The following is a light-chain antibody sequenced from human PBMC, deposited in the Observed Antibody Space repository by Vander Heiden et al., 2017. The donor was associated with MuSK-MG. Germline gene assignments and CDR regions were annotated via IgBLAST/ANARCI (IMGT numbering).Light chain of an antibody. Sequence: DIQLTQSPSFLSSSVGDRVTITCRASQGISSYLACYQQKPGKAPKLLIYAASTLQSGVPSRFSGSGSGTEFTLTISSRQPEDFATYYCQQHNSYPHITFGHGTKVDIK. V-gene: IGKV1-9*01. CDR2: AAS. J-gene: IGKJ3*01. CDR1: QGISSY. CDR3: QQHNSYPHIT.